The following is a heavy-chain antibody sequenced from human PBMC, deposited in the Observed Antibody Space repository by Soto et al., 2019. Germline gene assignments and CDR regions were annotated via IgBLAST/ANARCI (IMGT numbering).Heavy chain of an antibody. CDR1: GFMFSDHF. Sequence: EVQLVESGGGLVQPGGSLRLSCAASGFMFSDHFMEWVRQAPGKGLEWVGRAKNKMGHYMTEYAASVKGRVTISRDESKIPLYLPMNGLDTEDTAVYYCTSLQRSSSDWHYYWGQGILVTVSS. D-gene: IGHD6-13*01. CDR2: AKNKMGHYMT. CDR3: TSLQRSSSDWHYY. J-gene: IGHJ4*02. V-gene: IGHV3-72*01.